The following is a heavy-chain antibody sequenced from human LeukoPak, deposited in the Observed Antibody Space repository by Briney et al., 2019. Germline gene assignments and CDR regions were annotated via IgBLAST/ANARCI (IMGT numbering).Heavy chain of an antibody. J-gene: IGHJ4*02. CDR2: IYYSGST. D-gene: IGHD2-8*01. Sequence: SETLSLTCTVSGGSISSGGYYWSWIRQHPGKGLEWIGYIYYSGSTYYNPSLKSRVTISVDTSKNQFSLKLSSVTAADTAVYYCARDGEGCTNGVCYTRFDYWGQGTLVTVSS. CDR3: ARDGEGCTNGVCYTRFDY. CDR1: GGSISSGGYY. V-gene: IGHV4-31*03.